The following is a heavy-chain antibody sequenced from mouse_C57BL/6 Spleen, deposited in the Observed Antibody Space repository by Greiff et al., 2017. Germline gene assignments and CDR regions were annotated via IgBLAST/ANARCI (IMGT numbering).Heavy chain of an antibody. CDR1: GFSLTSYA. V-gene: IGHV2-9-1*01. CDR3: ASNSGSSYGFAY. Sequence: QVQLKESGPGLVAPSQSLSITCTVSGFSLTSYAISWVRQPPGKGLEWIGVIWTGGGTNYNSALKSRLSISKDNSKRQVFLKMNSLQTDDTARYYCASNSGSSYGFAYWGQGTLVTVSA. J-gene: IGHJ3*01. D-gene: IGHD1-1*01. CDR2: IWTGGGT.